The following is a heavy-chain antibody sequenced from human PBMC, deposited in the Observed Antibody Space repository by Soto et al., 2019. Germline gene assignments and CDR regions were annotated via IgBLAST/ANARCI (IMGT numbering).Heavy chain of an antibody. CDR1: GYTFSNYA. D-gene: IGHD2-15*01. V-gene: IGHV1-3*01. CDR2: INAGNGNT. CDR3: AKGGNIAVVVADYGMDV. Sequence: ASVKVSCKASGYTFSNYAMHWVRQAPGQRLEWMGWINAGNGNTKYSQKFQDRVTITRDTSASTAYMELSSLRSEDTAVYCCAKGGNIAVVVADYGMDVWGQGTTVTVCS. J-gene: IGHJ6*02.